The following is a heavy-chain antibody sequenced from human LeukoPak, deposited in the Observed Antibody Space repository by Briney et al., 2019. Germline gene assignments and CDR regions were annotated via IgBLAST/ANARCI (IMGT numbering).Heavy chain of an antibody. CDR1: GYTFTSYY. CDR3: ATQVYETWHPYSERRDAFDI. D-gene: IGHD1-26*01. CDR2: INPSGGST. J-gene: IGHJ3*02. V-gene: IGHV1-46*01. Sequence: VKVSCKASGYTFTSYYMHWVRQAPGQGLEWMGIINPSGGSTSYAQKFQGRVTMTRDTSTSTVYMELSSLRSEDTAVYYCATQVYETWHPYSERRDAFDIWGQGTMVTVSS.